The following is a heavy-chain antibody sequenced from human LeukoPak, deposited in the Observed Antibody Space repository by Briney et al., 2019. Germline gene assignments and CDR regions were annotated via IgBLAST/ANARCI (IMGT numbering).Heavy chain of an antibody. J-gene: IGHJ4*02. D-gene: IGHD5-18*01. V-gene: IGHV3-53*01. Sequence: PGGSLRLSCAASGFTVSSNYMSWVRQAPGEGLEWVSVIYSGGSTYYADSVKGRFTISRDNSKNTLYLQMNSLRAEDTAVYYCARGIQLWFFFDYWGQGTLVTVSS. CDR1: GFTVSSNY. CDR3: ARGIQLWFFFDY. CDR2: IYSGGST.